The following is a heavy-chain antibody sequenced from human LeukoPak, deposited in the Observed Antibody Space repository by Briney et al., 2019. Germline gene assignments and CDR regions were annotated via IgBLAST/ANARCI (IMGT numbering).Heavy chain of an antibody. Sequence: PGGSLRLSCAASGFTYSSYSITWVRQAPGKGRERVGIIRYDGNNKYYADFVKGRFTISRDNSKNTLYLHMNSLRTEDTAVYYCAKIEGKYQLANVPDHWGQGTLVTVSS. D-gene: IGHD2-2*01. V-gene: IGHV3-30*02. CDR2: IRYDGNNK. J-gene: IGHJ4*02. CDR3: AKIEGKYQLANVPDH. CDR1: GFTYSSYS.